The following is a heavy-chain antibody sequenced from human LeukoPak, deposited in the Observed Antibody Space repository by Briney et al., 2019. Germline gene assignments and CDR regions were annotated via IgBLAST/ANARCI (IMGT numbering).Heavy chain of an antibody. CDR1: GFTFSDAW. CDR3: TRYYHTSGSYGELNY. V-gene: IGHV3-15*05. D-gene: IGHD3-10*01. CDR2: IKSKTDGGTT. J-gene: IGHJ4*02. Sequence: GGSLRLSCAASGFTFSDAWMSWVRQAPGKGLEWVGRIKSKTDGGTTDYGAPVKGRFTISRDDSKNTVYLQMNSLKTEDTAVYYCTRYYHTSGSYGELNYWGQGTLVTVSS.